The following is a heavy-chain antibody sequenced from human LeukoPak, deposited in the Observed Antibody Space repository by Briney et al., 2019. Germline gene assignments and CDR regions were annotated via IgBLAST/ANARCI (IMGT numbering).Heavy chain of an antibody. CDR3: AKDQSSSWTPVLTFDY. Sequence: GGSLRLSCAASGFTFSSYGMHWVRQAPGKGLEWVAFIRYDGSNKYYADSVKGRFTISRDNSKNTLYLQMNSLRAEDTAVYYCAKDQSSSWTPVLTFDYWGQGTLVTVSS. J-gene: IGHJ4*02. CDR2: IRYDGSNK. CDR1: GFTFSSYG. V-gene: IGHV3-30*02. D-gene: IGHD6-13*01.